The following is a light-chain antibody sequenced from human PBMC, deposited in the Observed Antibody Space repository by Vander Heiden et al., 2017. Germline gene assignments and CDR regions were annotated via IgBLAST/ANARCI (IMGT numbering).Light chain of an antibody. CDR2: KTS. J-gene: IGKJ1*01. Sequence: DIQMTQSPSTLSASVGDTVTITCRASPSVSSWLAWYQQKPGKAPKVLIYKTSTLGGGVPSRFSGSGSGTEFTLTISSLQPDDFATYYCQQYNSYSWTFGQGTRVEVK. V-gene: IGKV1-5*03. CDR3: QQYNSYSWT. CDR1: PSVSSW.